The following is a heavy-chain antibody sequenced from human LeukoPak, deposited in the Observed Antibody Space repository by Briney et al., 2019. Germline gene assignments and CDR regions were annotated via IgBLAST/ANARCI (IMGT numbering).Heavy chain of an antibody. CDR2: IYPGDSDT. V-gene: IGHV5-51*01. CDR1: GYXXTSYX. J-gene: IGHJ4*02. D-gene: IGHD6-13*01. CDR3: ARLYSRLSPGEDY. Sequence: SGYXXTSYXXXXXRXXPXXGXXWXXIIYPGDSDTRYSPSFQGQVTISADKSISTAYLQWSSLKASDTAMYYCARLYSRLSPGEDYWGQGTLVTVSS.